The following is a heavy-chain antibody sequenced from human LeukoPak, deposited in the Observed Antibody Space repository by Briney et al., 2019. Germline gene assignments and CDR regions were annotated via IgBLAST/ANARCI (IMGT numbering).Heavy chain of an antibody. V-gene: IGHV4-39*01. D-gene: IGHD3-3*01. Sequence: SETLSLTCTVSGGSISSSSYYWGWIRQPPGKGLEWIGSIYYSGSTYYNPSLKSRVTISVDTSKNQFSLKLSSVTAADTAVYYCARGGYDFWSALNYWGQGTLVTVSS. CDR2: IYYSGST. J-gene: IGHJ4*02. CDR3: ARGGYDFWSALNY. CDR1: GGSISSSSYY.